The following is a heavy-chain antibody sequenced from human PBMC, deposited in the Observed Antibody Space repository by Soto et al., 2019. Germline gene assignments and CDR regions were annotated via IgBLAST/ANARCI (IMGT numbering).Heavy chain of an antibody. CDR3: ARHGGIVVVVDKHAFDI. D-gene: IGHD2-15*01. CDR1: GGSISSGTSY. Sequence: PSETLSLTCTVSGGSISSGTSYWSWIRQRPGKGLEWIGYIFYSGSTNYTPSLRSRVTILVDTSKNQFSLKLSSVTAADTAVYYCARHGGIVVVVDKHAFDIWGQGTMVTVSS. CDR2: IFYSGST. V-gene: IGHV4-61*01. J-gene: IGHJ3*02.